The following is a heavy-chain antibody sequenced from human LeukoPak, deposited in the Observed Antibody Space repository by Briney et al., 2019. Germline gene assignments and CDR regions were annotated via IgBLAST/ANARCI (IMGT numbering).Heavy chain of an antibody. Sequence: PSETLSLTCAVFGGSFSGYCGSWIRQPPGKGLEWIGEINHSGSTNYNPSIKSRVTISVHTSKNQFSLKLSSVTAADTAVYYCAREGVVRGVIDYWGQGTLVTVSS. J-gene: IGHJ4*02. CDR2: INHSGST. CDR3: AREGVVRGVIDY. V-gene: IGHV4-34*01. CDR1: GGSFSGYC. D-gene: IGHD3-10*01.